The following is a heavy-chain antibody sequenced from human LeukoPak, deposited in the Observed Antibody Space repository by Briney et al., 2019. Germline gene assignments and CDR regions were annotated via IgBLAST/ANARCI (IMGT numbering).Heavy chain of an antibody. CDR2: INSDGSNT. Sequence: PGGSLRLSCAASGFTFSSYWMHWVRQAPGKGLVWVALINSDGSNTCYADSVKGRFTISRDNAKNTLYVQMNRLRAEDTAVYYGAKACNSSGWDGVFDYWGQGTLVTVSS. D-gene: IGHD6-19*01. J-gene: IGHJ4*02. CDR1: GFTFSSYW. V-gene: IGHV3-74*01. CDR3: AKACNSSGWDGVFDY.